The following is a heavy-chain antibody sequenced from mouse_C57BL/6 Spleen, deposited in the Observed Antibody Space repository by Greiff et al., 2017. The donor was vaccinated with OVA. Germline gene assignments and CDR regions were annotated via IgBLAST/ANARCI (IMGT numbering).Heavy chain of an antibody. J-gene: IGHJ4*01. CDR2: IDPENGDT. D-gene: IGHD1-1*01. CDR3: TTTVLARYYAMDY. V-gene: IGHV14-4*01. Sequence: VQLKQSGAELVRPGASVKLSCTASGFNIKDDYMHWVKQRPEQGLEWIGWIDPENGDTEYASKFQGKATITADTSSNTAYLQLSSLTSEDTAVYYCTTTVLARYYAMDYWGQGTSVTVSS. CDR1: GFNIKDDY.